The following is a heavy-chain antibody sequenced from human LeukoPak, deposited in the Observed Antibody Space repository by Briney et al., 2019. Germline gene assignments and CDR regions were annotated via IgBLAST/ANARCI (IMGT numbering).Heavy chain of an antibody. J-gene: IGHJ3*02. V-gene: IGHV3-21*01. CDR3: ARGHSSSSGAFDI. CDR2: ISSSSSYI. D-gene: IGHD6-6*01. CDR1: GFTFSSYS. Sequence: GGFLRLSCAASGFTFSSYSMNWVRQAPGKGLEWVSSISSSSSYIYYAGSVKGRFTISRDNAKNSLYLQMNSLRAEDTAVYYCARGHSSSSGAFDIWGQGTMVTVSS.